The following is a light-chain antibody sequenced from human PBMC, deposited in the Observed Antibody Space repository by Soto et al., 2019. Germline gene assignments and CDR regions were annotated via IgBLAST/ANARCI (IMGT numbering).Light chain of an antibody. CDR1: QRVSNSY. J-gene: IGKJ1*01. CDR3: HQYATSPRT. V-gene: IGKV3-20*01. Sequence: EIVLTQSPGTLSLSPGERVTLYCKASQRVSNSYLAWYQQRPGQAPRLLIYGAFSRATDAPDRFSGSESGTEFTLTIDRLAPEDSAVYFCHQYATSPRTFGQGTKVDIK. CDR2: GAF.